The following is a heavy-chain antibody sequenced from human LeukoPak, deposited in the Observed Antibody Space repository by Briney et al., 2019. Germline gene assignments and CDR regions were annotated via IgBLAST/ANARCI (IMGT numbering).Heavy chain of an antibody. J-gene: IGHJ6*03. CDR2: IYYSGST. CDR3: ARHRLKSVADYSNQNYYYYMDV. V-gene: IGHV4-39*01. D-gene: IGHD4-11*01. Sequence: TSETLSLTCTVSGGSISSSSYYWGWIRQPPGKGLEWIGSIYYSGSTNYNPSLKSRVTISVDTSKNQFSLKLSSVTAADTAVYYCARHRLKSVADYSNQNYYYYMDVWGKGTTVTVSS. CDR1: GGSISSSSYY.